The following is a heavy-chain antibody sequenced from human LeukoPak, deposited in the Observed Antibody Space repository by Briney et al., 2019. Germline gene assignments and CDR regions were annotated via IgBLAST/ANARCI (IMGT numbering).Heavy chain of an antibody. CDR2: ISSNGNST. V-gene: IGHV3-64D*06. J-gene: IGHJ4*02. Sequence: GGSLRLSCSASGFTFSSYAMHWVRQAPGQGLEWVSVISSNGNSTYYADSVKSRFTISRDNSKNTLFLQMSSLRVEDTAVYYCVKAPAHYDILTALDYWGQGTLVTVSS. CDR3: VKAPAHYDILTALDY. D-gene: IGHD3-9*01. CDR1: GFTFSSYA.